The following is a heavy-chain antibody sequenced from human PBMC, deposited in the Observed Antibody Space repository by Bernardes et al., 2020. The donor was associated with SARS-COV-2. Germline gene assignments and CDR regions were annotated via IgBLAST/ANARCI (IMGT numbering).Heavy chain of an antibody. D-gene: IGHD1-20*01. V-gene: IGHV2-5*02. CDR1: GFSLSPSGVG. J-gene: IGHJ6*02. CDR2: IYWDDDK. Sequence: SGHTLGNPTQTLTLTCPFSGFSLSPSGVGVGWIRQPPGKALEWLALIYWDDDKRYSPSLKSRLTITKDTSKNQVVLTMTNMDPVDTATYYCAPAFNWNYGMDVWGQGTTVTVSS. CDR3: APAFNWNYGMDV.